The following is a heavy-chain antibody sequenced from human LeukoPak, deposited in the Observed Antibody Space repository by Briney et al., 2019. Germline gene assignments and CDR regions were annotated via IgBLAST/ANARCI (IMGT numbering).Heavy chain of an antibody. CDR3: AREMTTHPSGDY. CDR2: INHSGST. J-gene: IGHJ4*02. Sequence: PSETLSLTCAVYGGSFSGYYWSWIRQPPGKGLEWIGEINHSGSTNYNPSLKSRVTISVDTSKNQFSLKLSSVTAADTAVYYCAREMTTHPSGDYWGQGTLVTVFS. V-gene: IGHV4-34*01. CDR1: GGSFSGYY. D-gene: IGHD4-17*01.